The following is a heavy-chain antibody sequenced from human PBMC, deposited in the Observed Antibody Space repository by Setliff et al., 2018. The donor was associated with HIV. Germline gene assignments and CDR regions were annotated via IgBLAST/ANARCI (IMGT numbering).Heavy chain of an antibody. CDR1: GGTFSSYA. Sequence: VKVSCKASGGTFSSYAISWVRQAPGQGLDWMGGIIPVFGTTNYAQKFQGRVTITADESTSTAYVELSSLRSEDTAVYYCARGGVYYYDSSGWSMDYWGQGTLVTVSS. J-gene: IGHJ4*02. CDR2: IIPVFGTT. V-gene: IGHV1-69*01. D-gene: IGHD3-22*01. CDR3: ARGGVYYYDSSGWSMDY.